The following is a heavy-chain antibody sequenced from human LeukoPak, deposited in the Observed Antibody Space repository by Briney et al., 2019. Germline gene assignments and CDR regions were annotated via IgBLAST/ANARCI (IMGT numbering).Heavy chain of an antibody. Sequence: PGGSLTLSCAASGFTLSSYWMSWVRQAPGKGLEWVANIKQDGSEKYYVDSVKGRFTISRDNAKNSLYLQMSSLRAEDTAVYYCARSTAGLDYWGQGTLVTVSS. CDR2: IKQDGSEK. J-gene: IGHJ4*02. V-gene: IGHV3-7*01. D-gene: IGHD1-1*01. CDR1: GFTLSSYW. CDR3: ARSTAGLDY.